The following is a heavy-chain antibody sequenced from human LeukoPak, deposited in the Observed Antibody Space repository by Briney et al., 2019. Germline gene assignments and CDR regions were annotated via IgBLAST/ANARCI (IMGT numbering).Heavy chain of an antibody. CDR3: ARPSAYSSSPGAFDI. D-gene: IGHD6-6*01. CDR2: IYYSGST. J-gene: IGHJ3*02. Sequence: SETLSLTCTVSGGSISSSSYYWGWIRQPPGKGLEWIGSIYYSGSTYYNPSLKSRVTIPVDTSKNQFSLKLSSVTAADTAVYYCARPSAYSSSPGAFDIWGQGTMVTVSS. CDR1: GGSISSSSYY. V-gene: IGHV4-39*01.